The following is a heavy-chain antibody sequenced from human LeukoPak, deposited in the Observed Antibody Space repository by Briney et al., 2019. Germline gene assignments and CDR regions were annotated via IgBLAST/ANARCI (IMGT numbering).Heavy chain of an antibody. CDR3: TRVNLRGSQYNWFDP. D-gene: IGHD1-26*01. CDR2: ITPIIDSA. Sequence: GASVKASCKTSGGTFRSHIFSWVRQAPGQGLEWMGRITPIIDSAKYAQKFRDRLTITADTYTGTAYMELSSLTPEDTALYYCTRVNLRGSQYNWFDPWGQGTLVIVSS. CDR1: GGTFRSHI. V-gene: IGHV1-69*08. J-gene: IGHJ5*02.